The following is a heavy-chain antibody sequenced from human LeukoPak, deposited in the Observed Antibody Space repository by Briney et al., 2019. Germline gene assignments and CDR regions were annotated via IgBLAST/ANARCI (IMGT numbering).Heavy chain of an antibody. D-gene: IGHD3-3*01. Sequence: ASVKVSCKASGGTFSSHAISWVRQAPGQGLEWMGGIIPIFGTANYAQKFQGRVTITADESTSTAYMELSSLRSEDTAVYYCASNSGDDFWSGYSDYYYYMDVWGKGTTVTVSS. V-gene: IGHV1-69*13. CDR1: GGTFSSHA. CDR3: ASNSGDDFWSGYSDYYYYMDV. J-gene: IGHJ6*03. CDR2: IIPIFGTA.